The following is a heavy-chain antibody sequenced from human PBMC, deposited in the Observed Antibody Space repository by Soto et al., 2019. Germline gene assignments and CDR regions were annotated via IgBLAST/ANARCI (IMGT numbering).Heavy chain of an antibody. D-gene: IGHD3-16*01. CDR2: ISYDGSNT. CDR1: GVSFNSYD. CDR3: AREGVTNYTDYHFDL. V-gene: IGHV3-30*03. J-gene: IGHJ4*01. Sequence: GGSLRLSCAASGVSFNSYDMHWVRQAPGKGPEWVAIISYDGSNTYYSDSVRGRFTISRDNSKDTLYLQMHSLRSEDTAIYYCAREGVTNYTDYHFDLWGHGDLVTVSS.